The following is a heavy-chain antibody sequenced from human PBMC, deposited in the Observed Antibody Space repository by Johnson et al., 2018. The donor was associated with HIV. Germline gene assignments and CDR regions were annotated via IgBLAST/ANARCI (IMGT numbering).Heavy chain of an antibody. Sequence: VQLVESGGGVVQPGRSLRLSCAASGFTFSSYGMHWVRQAPGKGLEWVAVILFDGSHKYYVDSVKGRFTISRDNSKNTVYLQMNNLRAEDTAVYYCGKDAGWSIVEATDGRDALDIWGQGAMVTVSS. D-gene: IGHD1-26*01. V-gene: IGHV3-30*18. CDR3: GKDAGWSIVEATDGRDALDI. CDR2: ILFDGSHK. J-gene: IGHJ3*02. CDR1: GFTFSSYG.